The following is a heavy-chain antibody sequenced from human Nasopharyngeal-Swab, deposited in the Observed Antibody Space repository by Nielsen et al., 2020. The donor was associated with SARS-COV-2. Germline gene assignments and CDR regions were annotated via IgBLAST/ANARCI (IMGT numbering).Heavy chain of an antibody. D-gene: IGHD6-13*01. CDR1: GFSRSNARMG. V-gene: IGHV2-26*01. J-gene: IGHJ1*01. CDR3: ARIPGLRSSSWYYFQY. CDR2: IFSNDEK. Sequence: GPTLVKPTETLTLTCTVSGFSRSNARMGVSWIRQPPGKALEWLAHIFSNDEKSYSTSLKSRLTISKDTSKSQVVLTMTNMDPIDTATYYCARIPGLRSSSWYYFQYWGQVTLVTVSS.